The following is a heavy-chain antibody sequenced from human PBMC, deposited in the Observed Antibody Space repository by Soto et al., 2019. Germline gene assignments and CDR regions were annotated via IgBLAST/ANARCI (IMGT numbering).Heavy chain of an antibody. CDR2: IYYSGST. V-gene: IGHV4-39*01. J-gene: IGHJ5*02. D-gene: IGHD1-26*01. CDR3: ARQGRLPWFDP. CDR1: GGSISSSSYY. Sequence: QLELQESGPGLVKPSETLSLTCTVSGGSISSSSYYWGWIRQPPGKGLEWIGSIYYSGSTYYNPSLKSRVTISVDTSKNQFSLKLSSVTAADTAVYYCARQGRLPWFDPWGQGTLVTVSS.